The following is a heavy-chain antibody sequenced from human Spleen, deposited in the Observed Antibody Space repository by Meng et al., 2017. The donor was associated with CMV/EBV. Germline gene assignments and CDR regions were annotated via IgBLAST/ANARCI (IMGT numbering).Heavy chain of an antibody. J-gene: IGHJ4*02. D-gene: IGHD1-26*01. CDR3: ARDHSWELRLFLDY. CDR2: IKQDGSEK. CDR1: GGSFSGYY. V-gene: IGHV3-7*01. Sequence: LSLTCGVYGGSFSGYYWSWVRQAPGKGLEWVANIKQDGSEKYYVDSVKGRFTISRDNAKNSLYLQMNSLRAEDTAVYYCARDHSWELRLFLDYWGQGTLVTVSS.